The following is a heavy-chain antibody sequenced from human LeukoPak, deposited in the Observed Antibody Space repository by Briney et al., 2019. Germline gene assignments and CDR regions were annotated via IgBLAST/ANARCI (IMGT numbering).Heavy chain of an antibody. CDR2: ISSNGGST. J-gene: IGHJ3*02. CDR1: GFTFSSYA. Sequence: GGSLRLSCAASGFTFSSYAMHCVRQPPGGRLEYVSAISSNGGSTYYAYSVKGRFTITRDNSKKPLYLKMGRLRAEDMVEYCCAREDKWELRAKAFVIWGPGKMVTASS. D-gene: IGHD1-26*01. CDR3: AREDKWELRAKAFVI. V-gene: IGHV3-64*01.